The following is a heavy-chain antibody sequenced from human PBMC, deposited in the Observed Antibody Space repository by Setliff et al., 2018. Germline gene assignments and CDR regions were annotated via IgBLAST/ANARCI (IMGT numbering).Heavy chain of an antibody. D-gene: IGHD3-16*01. V-gene: IGHV3-23*01. J-gene: IGHJ4*02. CDR2: ISGSGGST. CDR3: AGDPPGPHLVYTY. CDR1: GFTFTSYA. Sequence: GESLKISCAASGFTFTSYAMNWVRQAPGKGLEWVSAISGSGGSTDYADSVKGRFTISRDNSKNTLYLQMNGQRAEDTAIYYCAGDPPGPHLVYTYWGQGALVTVAS.